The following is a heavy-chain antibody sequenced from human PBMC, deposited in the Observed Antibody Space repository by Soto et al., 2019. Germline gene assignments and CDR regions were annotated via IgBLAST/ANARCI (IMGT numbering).Heavy chain of an antibody. D-gene: IGHD3-16*01. Sequence: EVQLVESGGGLVQPGGSLRLSCVAYGFTFTNYELNWVRQAPGKGLEWVSYISRSGGTIYYTDSVKGRFTISRDNAKNLLFMQMNSLRVEDTALYYCVRGGIDYWGQGTLVTVSS. CDR2: ISRSGGTI. V-gene: IGHV3-48*03. CDR1: GFTFTNYE. CDR3: VRGGIDY. J-gene: IGHJ4*02.